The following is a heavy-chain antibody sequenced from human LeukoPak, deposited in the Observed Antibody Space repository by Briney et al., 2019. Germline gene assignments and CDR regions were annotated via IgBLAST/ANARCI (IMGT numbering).Heavy chain of an antibody. Sequence: PGRSLRLSCAASGFTFSSYGMHWVRHAPGKGLELVAVISYDGSNKYYADSVKGRFTISRDNSKNTLYLQMNSLRAEDTAVYYCAKDFTRGIAAAGILGPYFDYWGQGTLVTVSS. CDR3: AKDFTRGIAAAGILGPYFDY. V-gene: IGHV3-30*18. J-gene: IGHJ4*02. D-gene: IGHD6-13*01. CDR2: ISYDGSNK. CDR1: GFTFSSYG.